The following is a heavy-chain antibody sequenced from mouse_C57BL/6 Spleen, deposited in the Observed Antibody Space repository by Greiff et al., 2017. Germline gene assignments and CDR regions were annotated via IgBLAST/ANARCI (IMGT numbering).Heavy chain of an antibody. D-gene: IGHD1-1*01. J-gene: IGHJ2*01. CDR3: ARKEITTVVAVDY. CDR1: GYTFTDYY. V-gene: IGHV1-26*01. Sequence: EVQLQQSGPELVKPGASVKISCKASGYTFTDYYMNWVKQSHGKSLEWIGDINPNNGGTSYNQKFKGKATLTVDTSSSTAYMELRSLTSEDSAVYYCARKEITTVVAVDYWGQGTTLTVAA. CDR2: INPNNGGT.